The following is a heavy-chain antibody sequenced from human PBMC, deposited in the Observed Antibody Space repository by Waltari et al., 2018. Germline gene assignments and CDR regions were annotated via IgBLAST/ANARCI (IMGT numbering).Heavy chain of an antibody. CDR1: GGTFSSYA. CDR2: IIPILGIA. V-gene: IGHV1-69*04. CDR3: ARAGSQQRWLQLGAFDI. J-gene: IGHJ3*02. Sequence: QVQLVQSGAEVKKPGSSVKVSCKASGGTFSSYAISWVRQAPGQGLEWMGGIIPILGIANYAQKFQGRVTITADESTSTAYMELSSLRSEDTAVYYCARAGSQQRWLQLGAFDIWGQGTMVTVSS. D-gene: IGHD5-12*01.